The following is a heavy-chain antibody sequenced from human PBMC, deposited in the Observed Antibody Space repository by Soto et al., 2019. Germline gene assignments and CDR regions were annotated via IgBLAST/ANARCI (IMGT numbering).Heavy chain of an antibody. CDR3: ARDGDSVTGYFDY. CDR2: IYYSGST. D-gene: IGHD2-21*02. J-gene: IGHJ4*02. V-gene: IGHV4-30-4*01. Sequence: SETLSLTCTVSGGSISSGDYYWSWIRQPPGKGLEWIGYIYYSGSTYYNPSLKRRVTISVDTSKNQFSLKLSSVTAADTAVYYCARDGDSVTGYFDYWGQETLVTVSS. CDR1: GGSISSGDYY.